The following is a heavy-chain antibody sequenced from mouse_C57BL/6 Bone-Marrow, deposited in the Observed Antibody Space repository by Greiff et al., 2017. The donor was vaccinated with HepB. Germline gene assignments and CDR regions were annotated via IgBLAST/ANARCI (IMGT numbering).Heavy chain of an antibody. CDR2: IYPSDSET. Sequence: VRLQQSGAELVRPGSSVKLSCKASGYTFTSYWMDWVKPRPGQGLEWIGNIYPSDSETHYNQKFKDKATLTVDKSSSTAYMQLSSLTSEDSAVYYCARTSITTVAYAMDYWGQGTSVTVSS. J-gene: IGHJ4*01. CDR1: GYTFTSYW. D-gene: IGHD1-1*01. V-gene: IGHV1-61*01. CDR3: ARTSITTVAYAMDY.